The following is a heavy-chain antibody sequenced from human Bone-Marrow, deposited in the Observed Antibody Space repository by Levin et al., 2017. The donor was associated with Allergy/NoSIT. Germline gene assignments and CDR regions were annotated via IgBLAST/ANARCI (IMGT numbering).Heavy chain of an antibody. V-gene: IGHV6-1*01. CDR1: GDSVSSNSAA. J-gene: IGHJ4*02. D-gene: IGHD3-9*01. Sequence: SETLSLTCAISGDSVSSNSAAWNWIRQSPSRGLEWLGRTYYRSKWYNDYAVSVKSRITINPDTSKNQFSLQLNSVTPEDTAVYYCARERADTSDSYYDILTGYYDLIYFDYWGQGTLVTVSS. CDR3: ARERADTSDSYYDILTGYYDLIYFDY. CDR2: TYYRSKWYN.